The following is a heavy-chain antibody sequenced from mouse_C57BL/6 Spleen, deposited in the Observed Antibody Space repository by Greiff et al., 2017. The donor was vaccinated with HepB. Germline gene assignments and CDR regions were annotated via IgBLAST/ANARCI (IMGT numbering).Heavy chain of an antibody. CDR2: ISSGGDYI. V-gene: IGHV5-9-1*02. CDR3: TRVALRNWYFDV. D-gene: IGHD1-1*01. CDR1: GFTFSSYA. Sequence: EVMLVESGEGLVKPGGSLKLSCAASGFTFSSYAMSWVRQTPEKRLEWVAYISSGGDYIYYADTVKGRFTISRDNARNTLYLQMSSLKSEDTAMYYCTRVALRNWYFDVWGTGTTVTVSS. J-gene: IGHJ1*03.